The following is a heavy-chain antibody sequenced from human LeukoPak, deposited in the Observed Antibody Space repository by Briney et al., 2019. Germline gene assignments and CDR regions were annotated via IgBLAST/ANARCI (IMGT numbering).Heavy chain of an antibody. CDR3: ARDGGYCSGGSCYYNWFDP. Sequence: ASVKVSCKASGDTFTTYDINWVRQATGQGLEWRGWMTPNSGNTGYAQKFQGRVTITADESTSTAYMELSSLRSEDTAVYYCARDGGYCSGGSCYYNWFDPWGQGTLVTVSS. D-gene: IGHD2-15*01. J-gene: IGHJ5*02. V-gene: IGHV1-8*01. CDR1: GDTFTTYD. CDR2: MTPNSGNT.